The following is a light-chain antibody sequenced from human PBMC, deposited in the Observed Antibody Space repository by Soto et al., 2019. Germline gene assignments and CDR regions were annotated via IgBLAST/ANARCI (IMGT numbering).Light chain of an antibody. CDR1: QSIISNY. CDR3: QHYGSSTQT. J-gene: IGKJ1*01. CDR2: GAS. Sequence: EIVLTQSPGTLSLSPGEGATLSCRASQSIISNYLAWYQQKAGQAPRLLIYGASSRATGIPDRFSGSGSGTDFTLSISRLESEDFAVYYCQHYGSSTQTFGQGTKVDIK. V-gene: IGKV3-20*01.